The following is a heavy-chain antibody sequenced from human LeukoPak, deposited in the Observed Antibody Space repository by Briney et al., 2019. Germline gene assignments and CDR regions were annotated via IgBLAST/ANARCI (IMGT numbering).Heavy chain of an antibody. CDR2: IYSSGST. J-gene: IGHJ3*02. V-gene: IGHV4-4*07. D-gene: IGHD2/OR15-2a*01. CDR1: GGSISSHS. CDR3: VRGLYDSTTYRAFHI. Sequence: SETLSLTCTVSGGSISSHSWSWIRLPAGKGLEWIGRIYSSGSTNSNPSLKSRVTMSVDTSKNQFYLMLSSVTAADAAVYYCVRGLYDSTTYRAFHIWGQGTMVTFSS.